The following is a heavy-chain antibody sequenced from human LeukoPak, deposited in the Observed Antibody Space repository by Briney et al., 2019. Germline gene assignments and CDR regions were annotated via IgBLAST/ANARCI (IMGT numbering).Heavy chain of an antibody. J-gene: IGHJ6*02. CDR1: GFTFDEYT. CDR2: ISWDGVGT. V-gene: IGHV3-43*01. Sequence: PGGSLRLSCVASGFTFDEYTMHWVRQAPGKGLEWVSLISWDGVGTYYADSVKGRFTISRDNSKNSLYLQMNSLKTEDTALYYCAKARAQCYSSNCYYYHGMDVWGQGTTVIVSS. CDR3: AKARAQCYSSNCYYYHGMDV. D-gene: IGHD2-2*01.